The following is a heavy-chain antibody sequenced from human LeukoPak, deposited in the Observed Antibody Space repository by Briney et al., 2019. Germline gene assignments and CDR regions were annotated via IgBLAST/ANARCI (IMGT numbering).Heavy chain of an antibody. J-gene: IGHJ4*02. CDR3: ARGRGWDMYFFDY. Sequence: SETLSLTCAVYGGSFSGYYWSWIRQPPGKGLEWIGEINQSGSTNYNPSLKSRVSISVDTSNYQFSLKLSSVTAADTAVYYCARGRGWDMYFFDYWGQGTLVTVSS. V-gene: IGHV4-34*01. CDR2: INQSGST. CDR1: GGSFSGYY. D-gene: IGHD2-15*01.